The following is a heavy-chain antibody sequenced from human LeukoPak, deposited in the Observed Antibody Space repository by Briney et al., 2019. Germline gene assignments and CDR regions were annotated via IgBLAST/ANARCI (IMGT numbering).Heavy chain of an antibody. D-gene: IGHD3-3*01. CDR3: ARGLRFLEWLLYKF. CDR1: GYTFTGYY. J-gene: IGHJ4*02. Sequence: PWASVKVSCKASGYTFTGYYMHWVRQAPGQGLEWMGWINPNSGGTNYAQKFQGRVTVTRDTSISTAYMELSRLRSDDTAVYYCARGLRFLEWLLYKFWGQGTLVTVSS. CDR2: INPNSGGT. V-gene: IGHV1-2*02.